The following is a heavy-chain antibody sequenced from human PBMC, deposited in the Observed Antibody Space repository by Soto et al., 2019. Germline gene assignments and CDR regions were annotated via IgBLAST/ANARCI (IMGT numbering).Heavy chain of an antibody. Sequence: QVHLVQSGAEVKKPGASVKVSCKGSGYDFTTYGITWVRQAPGQGLEWMAWISAHNGNTDYAQKLQGRVTVTRDTXTSTAYMXLRSLRSDDTAVYYCARGRYGDYWGQGALVTVSS. CDR3: ARGRYGDY. CDR1: GYDFTTYG. V-gene: IGHV1-18*01. J-gene: IGHJ4*02. CDR2: ISAHNGNT. D-gene: IGHD1-1*01.